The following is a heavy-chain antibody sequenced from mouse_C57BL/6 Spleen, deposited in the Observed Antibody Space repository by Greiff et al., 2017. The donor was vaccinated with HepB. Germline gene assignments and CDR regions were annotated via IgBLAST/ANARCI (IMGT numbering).Heavy chain of an antibody. CDR1: GYAFSSSW. D-gene: IGHD2-4*01. CDR2: IYPGDGDT. CDR3: ARWGYDYALDY. V-gene: IGHV1-82*01. Sequence: QVQLQQSGPELVKPGASVKISCKASGYAFSSSWMNWVKQRPGKGLEWIGRIYPGDGDTNYNGKFKGKATLTADKSSSTAYMQLSSLTSEDSAVYFCARWGYDYALDYWGQGTTLTVSS. J-gene: IGHJ2*01.